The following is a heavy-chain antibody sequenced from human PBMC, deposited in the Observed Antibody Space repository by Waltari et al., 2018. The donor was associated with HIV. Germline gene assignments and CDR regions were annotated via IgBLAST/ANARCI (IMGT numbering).Heavy chain of an antibody. D-gene: IGHD4-17*01. CDR1: GYTFTSYD. CDR2: MNPNSGNT. J-gene: IGHJ4*02. V-gene: IGHV1-8*01. CDR3: ARGPDYGGNRGGYYFDY. Sequence: QVQLVQSGAEVKKPGASVKVSCKASGYTFTSYDINWVRQATGQGLEWMGWMNPNSGNTGYAQKFQGRVTMTRNTSISTAYMELSSLRSEDTAVYYCARGPDYGGNRGGYYFDYWGQGTLVTVSS.